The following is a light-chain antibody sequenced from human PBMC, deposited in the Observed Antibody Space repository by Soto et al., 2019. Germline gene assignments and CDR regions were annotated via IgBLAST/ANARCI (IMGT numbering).Light chain of an antibody. Sequence: QSVLTQPPSVSGAPGQTVTISCTESSSNIGAGYDVHWYQQLPGRAPKLLIYDNNNRASGVPARFSGSKSATSASLAITGLQAENGADYFCQSYDSSLSGFYVFGTGTKVTVL. CDR1: SSNIGAGYD. V-gene: IGLV1-40*01. CDR3: QSYDSSLSGFYV. J-gene: IGLJ1*01. CDR2: DNN.